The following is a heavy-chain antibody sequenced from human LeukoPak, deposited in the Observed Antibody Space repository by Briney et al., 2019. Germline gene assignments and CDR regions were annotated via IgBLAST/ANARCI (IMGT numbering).Heavy chain of an antibody. D-gene: IGHD3-10*01. CDR1: GFTFSSYH. CDR2: ISSSSSTI. Sequence: GGSLRLSCAASGFTFSSYHINWVRQAPGKGLEWVSYISSSSSTIYYADSVKGRFTISRDNARNSLYLQMNSLRDEDTAVYYCARETNYYGSGNYLDHWGQGTLVTVSS. J-gene: IGHJ4*02. CDR3: ARETNYYGSGNYLDH. V-gene: IGHV3-48*02.